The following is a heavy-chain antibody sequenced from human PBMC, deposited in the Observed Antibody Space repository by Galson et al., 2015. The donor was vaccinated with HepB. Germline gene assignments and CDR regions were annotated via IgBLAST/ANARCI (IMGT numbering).Heavy chain of an antibody. V-gene: IGHV1-69*06. CDR2: IIPIFGTA. D-gene: IGHD3-22*01. Sequence: SVKVSCKASGGTFSSYAISWVRQAPGQGLEWMGGIIPIFGTANYAQKFQGRVTITADKSTSTAYMELSSLRSEDTAVYCCARRGYDSSGYYSDWGQGTLVTVSS. CDR1: GGTFSSYA. J-gene: IGHJ4*02. CDR3: ARRGYDSSGYYSD.